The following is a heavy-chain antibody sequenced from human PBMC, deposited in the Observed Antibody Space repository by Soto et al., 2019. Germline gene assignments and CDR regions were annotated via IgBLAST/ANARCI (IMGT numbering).Heavy chain of an antibody. CDR2: IYYSGST. Sequence: SETLSLTCTVSGGSVSSYYWSWIRQPPGKGLEWIGYIYYSGSTNYNPSLKSRVTISVDTSKNQFSLKLSSVTAADTAVYYCARHLDGVYYYYGMDVWGQGTTVTVSS. CDR1: GGSVSSYY. V-gene: IGHV4-59*02. J-gene: IGHJ6*02. CDR3: ARHLDGVYYYYGMDV. D-gene: IGHD4-17*01.